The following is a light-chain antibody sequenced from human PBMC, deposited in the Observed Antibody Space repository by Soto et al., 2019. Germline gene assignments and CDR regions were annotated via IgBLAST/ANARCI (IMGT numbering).Light chain of an antibody. CDR1: NSNVGIYT. J-gene: IGLJ1*01. CDR2: STD. Sequence: QSALTQPPSASGAPGQRVTISCSGINSNVGIYTANWYQHLPGMAPKLLIHSTDQRPSGVPDRFSGSKSGTSASLAISGLQSDDEADYYCAAWDDNLNSYVFGTGTRSPS. V-gene: IGLV1-44*01. CDR3: AAWDDNLNSYV.